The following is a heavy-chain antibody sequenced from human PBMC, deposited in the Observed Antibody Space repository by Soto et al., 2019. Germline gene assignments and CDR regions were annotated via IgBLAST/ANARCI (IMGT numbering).Heavy chain of an antibody. CDR3: ARVGPAHYYVSSGYYSPLDY. CDR2: IIPMFGTA. D-gene: IGHD3-22*01. Sequence: QVQLVQSGAEVKKPGSSVKVSCKASGDTFSSYAINWVRQAPGQGLEWMGGIIPMFGTANYAQKFKGRVTITAGESPGTVYRELSSLRTEDTAVYYGARVGPAHYYVSSGYYSPLDYWGQGTLVTVSS. CDR1: GDTFSSYA. J-gene: IGHJ4*02. V-gene: IGHV1-69*01.